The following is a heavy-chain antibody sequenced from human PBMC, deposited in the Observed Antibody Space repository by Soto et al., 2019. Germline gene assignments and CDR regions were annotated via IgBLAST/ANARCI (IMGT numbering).Heavy chain of an antibody. CDR2: INHSGST. Sequence: QVQLQQWGAGLLKPSETLSLTCAVSGASFSGYYWIWIRQPPGKGLEWIGEINHSGSTDYNPSLKSRVTMSVDSSKNQFSLRLNSVTAADTAVYYCARGLPGYYDSSGYSAWGQGTLVTVSS. J-gene: IGHJ4*02. CDR1: GASFSGYY. V-gene: IGHV4-34*01. CDR3: ARGLPGYYDSSGYSA. D-gene: IGHD3-22*01.